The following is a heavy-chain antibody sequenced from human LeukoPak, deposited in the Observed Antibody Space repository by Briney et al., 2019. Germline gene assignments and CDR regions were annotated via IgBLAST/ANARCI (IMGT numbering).Heavy chain of an antibody. Sequence: PSQTLYLTCTVSGGSISSGDYYWSWIRQPPGKGLEWIGYIYYSGSTYYNPSLKSRVTISVDTSKNQFSLKLSSVTAADTAVYYCARGRGGLIVGATGAPWFDPWGQGTLVTVSS. J-gene: IGHJ5*02. V-gene: IGHV4-30-4*08. CDR1: GGSISSGDYY. CDR3: ARGRGGLIVGATGAPWFDP. CDR2: IYYSGST. D-gene: IGHD1-26*01.